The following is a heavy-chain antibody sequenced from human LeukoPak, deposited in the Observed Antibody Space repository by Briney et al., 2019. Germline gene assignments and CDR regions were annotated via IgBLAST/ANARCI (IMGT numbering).Heavy chain of an antibody. V-gene: IGHV1-8*01. CDR2: MSPNSGNT. CDR1: GYTFTSYD. D-gene: IGHD7-27*01. Sequence: ASVKVSCKASGYTFTSYDIIWVRQATGQGLEWMGWMSPNSGNTGYAQKFQGRVTMTRDTSIGTAYLELSSLKSEDTAVYYCARTPPNWGADYWGQGTLVTVSS. J-gene: IGHJ4*02. CDR3: ARTPPNWGADY.